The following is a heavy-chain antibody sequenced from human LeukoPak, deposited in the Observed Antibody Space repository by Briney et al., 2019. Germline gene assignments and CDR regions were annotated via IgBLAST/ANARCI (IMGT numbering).Heavy chain of an antibody. D-gene: IGHD6-13*01. CDR1: GFTVSSNY. Sequence: GGSLRLSCGASGFTVSSNYMSWVRQAPGKGLEWVSVIYSGGSTYYADSVKGRFTISRDNSKNTLYLHMNSLRAEDTAVYYCARDVGIAADEIDFWGQGTLVTVSS. V-gene: IGHV3-66*01. CDR2: IYSGGST. CDR3: ARDVGIAADEIDF. J-gene: IGHJ4*02.